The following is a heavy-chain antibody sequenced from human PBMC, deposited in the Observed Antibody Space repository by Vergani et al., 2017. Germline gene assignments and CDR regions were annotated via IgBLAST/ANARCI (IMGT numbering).Heavy chain of an antibody. CDR3: ARTLAVAGTGYGVWYFDL. J-gene: IGHJ2*01. Sequence: EVQLVQSGAAVKKPGESLKISCKGSGYSFTSYWIGWVRQMPGKGLEWMGIIYPGDSDTRYSPSFQGQVTISADKSISTAYLQWSSLKASDTAMYYCARTLAVAGTGYGVWYFDLWGRGTLVTVSS. D-gene: IGHD6-19*01. CDR2: IYPGDSDT. V-gene: IGHV5-51*01. CDR1: GYSFTSYW.